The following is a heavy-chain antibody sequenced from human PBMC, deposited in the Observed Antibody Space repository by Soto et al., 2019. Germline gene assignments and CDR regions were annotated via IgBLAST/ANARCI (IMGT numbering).Heavy chain of an antibody. CDR2: ISSSSSYI. V-gene: IGHV3-21*01. CDR3: ARVSTAYYYGMDV. J-gene: IGHJ6*02. Sequence: GGSLRLSCAASGFTFSSYSMNWVRQAPGKGLEWVSSISSSSSYIYYADSVKGRFTISRDNAKNSLYLQMNSLRAEETAVYYCARVSTAYYYGMDVWGQGPRSPSP. CDR1: GFTFSSYS.